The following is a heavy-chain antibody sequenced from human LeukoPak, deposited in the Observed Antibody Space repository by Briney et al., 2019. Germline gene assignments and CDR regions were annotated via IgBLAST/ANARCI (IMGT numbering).Heavy chain of an antibody. CDR1: GYSISSGYY. V-gene: IGHV4-38-2*02. Sequence: SETLSLTCTVSGYSISSGYYWGWIRQPPGKGLEWIGSIYHSGSTYYNPSLKSRVTISVDTSKNQFSLKLSSVTAADTAVYYCARSPYSYGFYAFDIWGQGTMVTVSS. CDR3: ARSPYSYGFYAFDI. D-gene: IGHD5-18*01. J-gene: IGHJ3*02. CDR2: IYHSGST.